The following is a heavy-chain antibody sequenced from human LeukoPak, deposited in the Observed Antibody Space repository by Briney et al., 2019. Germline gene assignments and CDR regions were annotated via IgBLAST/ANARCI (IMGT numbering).Heavy chain of an antibody. D-gene: IGHD4-23*01. V-gene: IGHV4-59*01. CDR3: ARGVRSAVTDY. Sequence: PSETLSLTCTVSGGSISSYYWSWLRQPPGKGREWIGYSSYSGSTNYSPSRKSRVTISVDTSKNQFSLKLSSVTAADTAVYYCARGVRSAVTDYWGQGTLVTVSS. CDR1: GGSISSYY. J-gene: IGHJ4*02. CDR2: SSYSGST.